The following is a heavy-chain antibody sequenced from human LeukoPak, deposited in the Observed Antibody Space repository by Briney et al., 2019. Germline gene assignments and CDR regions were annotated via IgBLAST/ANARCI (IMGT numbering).Heavy chain of an antibody. CDR1: GFTFSSYA. D-gene: IGHD3-22*01. V-gene: IGHV3-23*01. J-gene: IGHJ5*02. CDR3: ARDGAYYDSSGYFRFDP. CDR2: ISGSGDST. Sequence: GGSLRLSCAASGFTFSSYAMSWVRQAPGKGLEWVSAISGSGDSTFYADSVKGRFTISRDNSKNTLYLQMNSLRAEDTAVYYCARDGAYYDSSGYFRFDPWGQGTLVTVSS.